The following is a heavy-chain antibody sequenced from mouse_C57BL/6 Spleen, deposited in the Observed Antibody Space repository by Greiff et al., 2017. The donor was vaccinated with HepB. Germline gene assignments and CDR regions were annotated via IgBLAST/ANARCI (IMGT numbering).Heavy chain of an antibody. CDR3: ARQGIYYDYDERDYYAMDY. CDR2: IWSDGST. Sequence: VMLVESGPGLVAPSQSLSITCTVSGFSLTSYGVHWVRQPPGKGLEWLVVIWSDGSTTYNSALKSRLSISKDNSKSQVFLKMNSLQTDDTAMYYCARQGIYYDYDERDYYAMDYWGQGTSVTVSS. J-gene: IGHJ4*01. V-gene: IGHV2-6-1*01. D-gene: IGHD2-4*01. CDR1: GFSLTSYG.